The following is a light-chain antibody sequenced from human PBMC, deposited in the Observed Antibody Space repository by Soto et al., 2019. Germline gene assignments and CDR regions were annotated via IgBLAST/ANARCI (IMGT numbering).Light chain of an antibody. Sequence: EIVVTQSPATLSLSPGERATVSCRASQSVSSYLAWYQQKPGQAPRLLIYDASNRATGIPARFSGSGSGTGFTLTISSLEPEDFAVYYCQQRSNWPLTFGQGTRLEIK. CDR3: QQRSNWPLT. J-gene: IGKJ5*01. V-gene: IGKV3-11*01. CDR1: QSVSSY. CDR2: DAS.